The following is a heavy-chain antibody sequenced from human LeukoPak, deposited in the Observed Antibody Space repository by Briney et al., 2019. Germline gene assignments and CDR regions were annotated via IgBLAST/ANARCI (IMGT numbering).Heavy chain of an antibody. V-gene: IGHV3-7*03. Sequence: PGGSLRLSCAASGFTFSNYAMSWVRQAPGKGLEWVANIKGDGSETSYVTSVRGRFTISRDNAKSSLYLQMNNLRVEDTAVYYCARGEVKSFDNWGQGTLVTVSS. CDR3: ARGEVKSFDN. CDR2: IKGDGSET. CDR1: GFTFSNYA. J-gene: IGHJ4*02.